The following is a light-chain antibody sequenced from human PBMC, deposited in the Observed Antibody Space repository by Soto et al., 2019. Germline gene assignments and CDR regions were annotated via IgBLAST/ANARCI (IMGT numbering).Light chain of an antibody. CDR1: SGHSSYA. J-gene: IGLJ2*01. CDR3: QTWGTGIVV. CDR2: LNSDGSH. Sequence: QLVLTQSPSASASLAASVKLTCSLSSGHSSYAIAWHQQQPEKGPRYLMKLNSDGSHSKGDGIPDRFSGSSSGAERYLTISRLQSEDEADYYCQTWGTGIVVFGGGTKLTVL. V-gene: IGLV4-69*01.